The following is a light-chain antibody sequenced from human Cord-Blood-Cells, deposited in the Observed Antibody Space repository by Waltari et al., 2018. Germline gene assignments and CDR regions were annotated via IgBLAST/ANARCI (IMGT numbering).Light chain of an antibody. CDR3: QQYNSYSPYT. V-gene: IGKV1-5*01. CDR2: DAS. J-gene: IGKJ2*01. CDR1: QSISSW. Sequence: DIRMTQSPSTLSASVGARVTITCRASQSISSWLAWYQQKPGKAPKLLIYDASSLESGVPSRFSGSGSGTEFTLTISSLQPDDFATYYCQQYNSYSPYTFGQGTKLEIK.